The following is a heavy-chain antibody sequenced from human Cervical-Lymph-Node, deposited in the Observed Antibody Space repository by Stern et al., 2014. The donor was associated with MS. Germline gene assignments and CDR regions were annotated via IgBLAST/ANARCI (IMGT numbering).Heavy chain of an antibody. Sequence: QVQLVESGGGLVKPGGSLRLSCAASGFTFSDYYMNWIRQVPGKGLEWIAYISSRDGTIFYADSVKGRFTIFRDNAKTSLYLPMHSLRAEDTAVYYCARAGGSTEDFWGQGTLVTVS. V-gene: IGHV3-11*01. CDR1: GFTFSDYY. CDR2: ISSRDGTI. D-gene: IGHD3-10*01. CDR3: ARAGGSTEDF. J-gene: IGHJ4*02.